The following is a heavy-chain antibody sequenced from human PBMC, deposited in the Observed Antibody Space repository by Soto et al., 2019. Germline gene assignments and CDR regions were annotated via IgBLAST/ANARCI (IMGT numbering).Heavy chain of an antibody. Sequence: EVQLVESGGGLVQPGRSLRLSCAASGFTFDDYAMHWVRQAPGKGLEWVSGISWNSGSIGYADSVKGRFTISRDNAKNSLYLQTNSLRAEDTALYYCAKAGARYRSGWSYFDYWGQGTLVTVSS. J-gene: IGHJ4*02. V-gene: IGHV3-9*01. CDR3: AKAGARYRSGWSYFDY. CDR1: GFTFDDYA. D-gene: IGHD6-19*01. CDR2: ISWNSGSI.